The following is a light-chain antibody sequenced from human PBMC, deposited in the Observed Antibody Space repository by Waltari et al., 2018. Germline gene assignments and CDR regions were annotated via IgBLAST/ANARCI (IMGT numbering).Light chain of an antibody. Sequence: QSVLTQPPSVSGAPGQTVTISCTGSGSNIGAGYDVPWYQQFPRAAPKLLIYGSTSRPLGVPDRFFGSTSGTSASLAITGLQAEDEAVYYCQSYDTSLTVVFGGGTKLTVL. CDR1: GSNIGAGYD. CDR2: GST. J-gene: IGLJ3*02. CDR3: QSYDTSLTVV. V-gene: IGLV1-40*01.